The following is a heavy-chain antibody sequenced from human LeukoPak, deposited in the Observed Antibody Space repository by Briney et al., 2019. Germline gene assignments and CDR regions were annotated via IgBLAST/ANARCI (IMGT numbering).Heavy chain of an antibody. CDR1: GYTFTDYY. D-gene: IGHD5-12*01. Sequence: ASVKVSCKASGYTFTDYYLHWVRQAPGQGLEWMGWINPNSGGTNYPQKFQGRVTMTRDTSISTAYMELSGLRSDDTAVYYCAILATTQLFDYWGQGTLVTVSS. CDR2: INPNSGGT. V-gene: IGHV1-2*02. J-gene: IGHJ4*02. CDR3: AILATTQLFDY.